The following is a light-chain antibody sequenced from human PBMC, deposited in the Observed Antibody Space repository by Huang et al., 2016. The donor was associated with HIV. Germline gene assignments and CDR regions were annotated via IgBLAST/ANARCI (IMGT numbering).Light chain of an antibody. V-gene: IGKV1-39*01. CDR3: QQSSSTPFT. CDR2: AAS. J-gene: IGKJ3*01. CDR1: QTITSF. Sequence: DIQMTQSPSSLSASVGDRVTITCRASQTITSFLNWYQQKPGKAPKLLIYAASSVQSGVPSRFSGSGSGTSFTLTINTLQPEDFATYYCQQSSSTPFTFGPGTRVDIK.